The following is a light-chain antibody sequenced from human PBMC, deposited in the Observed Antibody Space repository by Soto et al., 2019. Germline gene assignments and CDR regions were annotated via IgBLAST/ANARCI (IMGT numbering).Light chain of an antibody. CDR1: QSISSY. CDR2: AAS. Sequence: DIQMTQSPSSLSASVGDRVTITCRASQSISSYLNWYQQKPGKAPKLLIYAASSLKSGVPSRFSGNGSGTDFTLTISSLQPEDFATYYCQQSYSTPRTFGQGTRLEIK. CDR3: QQSYSTPRT. J-gene: IGKJ5*01. V-gene: IGKV1-39*01.